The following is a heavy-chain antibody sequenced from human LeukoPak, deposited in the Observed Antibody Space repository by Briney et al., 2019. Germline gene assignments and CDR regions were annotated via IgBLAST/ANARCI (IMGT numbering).Heavy chain of an antibody. CDR1: GFTFSNFW. CDR3: ARVYETNGYLY. Sequence: TGGSLRLSCAASGFTFSNFWMHWVRQAPGKGLVWVALIYGDGSFTRYADSVKGRFTISRDDAKNTVYLQMNSLRVEDTAVYHRARVYETNGYLYWGQGSLVTVSS. CDR2: IYGDGSFT. V-gene: IGHV3-74*01. D-gene: IGHD3-22*01. J-gene: IGHJ4*02.